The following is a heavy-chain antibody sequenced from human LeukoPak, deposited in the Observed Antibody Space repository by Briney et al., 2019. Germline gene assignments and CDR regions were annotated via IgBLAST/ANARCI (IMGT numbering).Heavy chain of an antibody. J-gene: IGHJ5*02. V-gene: IGHV4-39*01. CDR1: GGSISSSSYY. CDR2: IYYSGST. Sequence: PSETLSLTCTVSGGSISSSSYYWGWIRQPPGKGLEWIGSIYYSGSTYYNPSLKSRVTISVDTSKNQFSLKLSSVTAADTAVYYCARQRAARPEWFDPWGQGTLVTVSS. CDR3: ARQRAARPEWFDP. D-gene: IGHD6-6*01.